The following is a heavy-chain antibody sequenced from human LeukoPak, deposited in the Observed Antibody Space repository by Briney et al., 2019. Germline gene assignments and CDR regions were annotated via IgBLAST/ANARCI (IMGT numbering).Heavy chain of an antibody. V-gene: IGHV3-30*02. CDR3: AKDRYSYGRRGFDY. CDR1: GFTFSSYG. D-gene: IGHD5-18*01. J-gene: IGHJ4*02. CDR2: IRYDGSNK. Sequence: GGSLRLSCAASGFTFSSYGMHWVRQAPGKGLEWVAFIRYDGSNKYYADSVKGRFTISRDNSKNTLYLQMNSLRAEDAAVYYCAKDRYSYGRRGFDYWGQGTLVTVSS.